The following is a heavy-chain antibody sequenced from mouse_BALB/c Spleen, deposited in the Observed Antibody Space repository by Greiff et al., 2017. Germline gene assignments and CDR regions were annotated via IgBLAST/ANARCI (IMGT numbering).Heavy chain of an antibody. D-gene: IGHD2-4*01. Sequence: EVQGVESGGGLVKLGGSLKLSCAASGFTFSSYYMSWVRQTPEKRLELVAAINSNGGSTYYPDTVKGRFTISRDNAKNTLYLQMSSLKSEDTALYYCAGQGYDYAWFDYWGQGTLVTVSA. V-gene: IGHV5-6-2*01. CDR2: INSNGGST. CDR1: GFTFSSYY. CDR3: AGQGYDYAWFDY. J-gene: IGHJ3*01.